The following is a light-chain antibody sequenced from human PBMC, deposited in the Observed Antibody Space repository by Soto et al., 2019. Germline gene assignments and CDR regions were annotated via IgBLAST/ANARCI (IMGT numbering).Light chain of an antibody. J-gene: IGLJ2*01. V-gene: IGLV2-14*01. CDR3: SSYTSSSTLVV. Sequence: QSALTQPASVSGSPGQSITISCTGASNDVGGYNYVSWYLQHPGKAPKLMIYDVSLRPSGVSNRFSGSKSGNTASLTISGLQAEDEADYYCSSYTSSSTLVVFGGGTKLTVL. CDR2: DVS. CDR1: SNDVGGYNY.